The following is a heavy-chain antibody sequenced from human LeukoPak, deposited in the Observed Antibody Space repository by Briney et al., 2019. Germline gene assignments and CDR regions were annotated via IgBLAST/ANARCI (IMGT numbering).Heavy chain of an antibody. CDR2: INTNTGNP. Sequence: GASVKVSCKASGYTFTSCAMNWVRQAPGQGLEWMGWINTNTGNPTSAQGFTGRFVFSLDTSVSTAYYCARDPHQIVGATTFFDYWGQGTLVTVSS. D-gene: IGHD1-26*01. J-gene: IGHJ4*02. V-gene: IGHV7-4-1*01. CDR3: DY. CDR1: GYTFTSCA.